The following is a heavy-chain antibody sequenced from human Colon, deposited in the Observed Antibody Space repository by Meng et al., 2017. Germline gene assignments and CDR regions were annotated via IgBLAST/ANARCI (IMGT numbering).Heavy chain of an antibody. CDR3: AVWFGELLSGNWFDP. CDR2: IYYSGST. J-gene: IGHJ5*02. V-gene: IGHV4-39*07. D-gene: IGHD3-10*01. Sequence: LQLQESGPGLVKPSETRSLTCTVTGGSISSSSYYWGWIRQPPGKGLEWIGSIYYSGSTYYNPSLKSRVTISVDTSKNQFSLKLSSVTAADTAVYYCAVWFGELLSGNWFDPWGQGTLVTVSS. CDR1: GGSISSSSYY.